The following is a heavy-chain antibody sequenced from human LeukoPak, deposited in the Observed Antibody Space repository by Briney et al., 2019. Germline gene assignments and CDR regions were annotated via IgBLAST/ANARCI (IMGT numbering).Heavy chain of an antibody. CDR1: GFTFDDYG. CDR3: ARDMYYDFWSGYDY. Sequence: RPGGSLRLSCAASGFTFDDYGMSWVRQAPGKGLEWVSGINWNGGSTGYADSVKGRFTISRDNAKNSLYLQMNSLRAEDTALYYCARDMYYDFWSGYDYWGQGTLVTVSS. V-gene: IGHV3-20*04. CDR2: INWNGGST. D-gene: IGHD3-3*01. J-gene: IGHJ4*02.